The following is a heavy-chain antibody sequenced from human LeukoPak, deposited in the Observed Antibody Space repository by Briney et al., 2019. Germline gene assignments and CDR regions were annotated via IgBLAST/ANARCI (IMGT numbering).Heavy chain of an antibody. CDR2: ISGSGGST. Sequence: GGSLRLSCAASGFTFSSYAMSWVRPAPGKGLEWVSAISGSGGSTYYADSVKGRFTISRDNSKNTLYLQVNSLRAEDTAVYYCAKDLGGATPRDYWGQGTLVTVSS. CDR1: GFTFSSYA. CDR3: AKDLGGATPRDY. D-gene: IGHD1-26*01. J-gene: IGHJ4*02. V-gene: IGHV3-23*01.